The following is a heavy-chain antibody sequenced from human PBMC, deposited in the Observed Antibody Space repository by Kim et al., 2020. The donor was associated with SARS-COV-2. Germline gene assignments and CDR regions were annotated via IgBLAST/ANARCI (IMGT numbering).Heavy chain of an antibody. Sequence: RFTISREKSKNTLYLQMNSLRAEDTAVYYCAKGQNSSSWDGLSYYYGMDVWGQGTTVTVSS. J-gene: IGHJ6*02. D-gene: IGHD6-13*01. CDR3: AKGQNSSSWDGLSYYYGMDV. V-gene: IGHV3-23*01.